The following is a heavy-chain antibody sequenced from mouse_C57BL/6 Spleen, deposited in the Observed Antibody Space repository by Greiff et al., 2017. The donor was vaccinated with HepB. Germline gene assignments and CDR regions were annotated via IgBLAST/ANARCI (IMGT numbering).Heavy chain of an antibody. J-gene: IGHJ4*01. CDR3: ARRVDGNYNYYSMDY. V-gene: IGHV1-19*01. D-gene: IGHD2-1*01. CDR2: INPYNGGT. CDR1: GYTFTDYY. Sequence: EVQLQQSGPVLVKPGASVKMSCKASGYTFTDYYMNWVKQSHGKSLEWIGVINPYNGGTSYNQKFKGKATLTVDKSSSSAYMELNSLTSEDSAVYYCARRVDGNYNYYSMDYWGQGTSVTVSS.